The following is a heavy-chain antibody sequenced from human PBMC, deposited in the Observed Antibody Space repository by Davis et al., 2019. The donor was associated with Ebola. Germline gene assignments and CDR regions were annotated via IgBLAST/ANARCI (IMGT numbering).Heavy chain of an antibody. J-gene: IGHJ4*02. CDR1: GFTFSSYS. V-gene: IGHV3-74*01. Sequence: GESLKISCAASGFTFSSYSMNWVRQAPGKGLEWASRINSDGSSTSYADSVKGRFTISRDNAKNTLYLQMNSLRAEDTAVYYCARVWGDYGDSFDYWGQGTLVTVSS. D-gene: IGHD4-17*01. CDR2: INSDGSST. CDR3: ARVWGDYGDSFDY.